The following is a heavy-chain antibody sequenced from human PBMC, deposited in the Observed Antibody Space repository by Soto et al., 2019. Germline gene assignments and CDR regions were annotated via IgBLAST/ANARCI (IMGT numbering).Heavy chain of an antibody. D-gene: IGHD6-13*01. CDR3: AKDQGSSWYEIDC. J-gene: IGHJ4*02. Sequence: EVQLLESGGGLVQPGGSLRLSCAASGFTFSNYAVNWVRQAPAKGLEWVSTISGSGGSTYYADSVKGRFTLSRDNAKNTLYLQMNRLRAEDTAVYYCAKDQGSSWYEIDCWGKGTLVTVSS. V-gene: IGHV3-23*01. CDR2: ISGSGGST. CDR1: GFTFSNYA.